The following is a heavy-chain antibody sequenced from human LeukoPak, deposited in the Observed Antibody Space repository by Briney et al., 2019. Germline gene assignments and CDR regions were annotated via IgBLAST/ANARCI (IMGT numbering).Heavy chain of an antibody. V-gene: IGHV4-34*01. CDR3: ARGKPAGKSFDY. Sequence: SETLSLTCAVYGESFSGYYWSWIHQPPGKGLEWIGEINHSGSTNYNPSLKSRVTISVDTSKNQFSLKLSSVTAADTAVYYCARGKPAGKSFDYWGQGTLVTVSS. D-gene: IGHD2-2*01. J-gene: IGHJ4*02. CDR1: GESFSGYY. CDR2: INHSGST.